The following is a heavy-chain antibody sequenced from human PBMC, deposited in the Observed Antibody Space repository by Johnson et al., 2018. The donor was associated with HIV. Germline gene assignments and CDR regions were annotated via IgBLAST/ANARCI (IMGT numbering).Heavy chain of an antibody. V-gene: IGHV3-30*02. CDR1: GFTFSSYG. Sequence: VQLVESGGGVVQPGGSLRLSCAASGFTFSSYGMHWVRQAPGKGLEWVAFIRYDGSNKYYADSMKGRFPISRDNSKNTLYLQMNSLRAEDTAVYYCARGGVVTAIPHAFDIWGQGTMVTVSS. D-gene: IGHD2-21*02. J-gene: IGHJ3*02. CDR2: IRYDGSNK. CDR3: ARGGVVTAIPHAFDI.